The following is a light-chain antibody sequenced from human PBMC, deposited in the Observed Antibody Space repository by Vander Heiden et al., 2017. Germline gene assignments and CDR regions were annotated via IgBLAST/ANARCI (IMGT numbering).Light chain of an antibody. CDR3: QSFDSSLSGSEV. CDR1: RSNFGAGYD. J-gene: IGLJ2*01. CDR2: GNN. V-gene: IGLV1-40*01. Sequence: SVLAQPPFVSGAPGQSVTISCTGSRSNFGAGYDVHWYRQPPGTAPKLLIFGNNKRPSGVPDRFSGSKSGTSASLAITGRQDDDEADDYCQSFDSSLSGSEVFGGGTKLTVL.